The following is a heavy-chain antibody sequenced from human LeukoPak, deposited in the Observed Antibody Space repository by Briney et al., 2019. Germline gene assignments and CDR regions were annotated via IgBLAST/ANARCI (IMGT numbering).Heavy chain of an antibody. CDR1: GFTFSSYG. Sequence: GGSLRLSCAASGFTFSSYGMHWVRQAPGKGLEWVAVIWYDGSNKYYADSVKGRFTISRDNSKNTLYLQMNSLRGEDTAVYYCAKRLEVVATTIDYWGQGTLVTVSS. CDR3: AKRLEVVATTIDY. J-gene: IGHJ4*02. CDR2: IWYDGSNK. V-gene: IGHV3-33*06. D-gene: IGHD5-12*01.